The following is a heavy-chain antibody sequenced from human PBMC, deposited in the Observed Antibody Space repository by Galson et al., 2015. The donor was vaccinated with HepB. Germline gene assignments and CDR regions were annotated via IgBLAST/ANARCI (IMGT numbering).Heavy chain of an antibody. V-gene: IGHV3-23*01. CDR2: ISRNGDNT. Sequence: SLRLSCAASGFTFSTYVMSWVRQAPGKGLEWVSAISRNGDNTYYADSVKGRFTISRDNSKNTLYLQMNSLRAEDTAVYYCARDAASGSGRYWYFDLWGRGTLVTVSS. J-gene: IGHJ2*01. D-gene: IGHD3-10*01. CDR3: ARDAASGSGRYWYFDL. CDR1: GFTFSTYV.